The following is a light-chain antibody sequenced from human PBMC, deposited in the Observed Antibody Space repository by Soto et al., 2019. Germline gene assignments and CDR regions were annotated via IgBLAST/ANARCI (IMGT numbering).Light chain of an antibody. CDR2: GAS. CDR1: QSVSGW. Sequence: DIQMTQSPSTLSASVGDTVTVTCRASQSVSGWLAWYQQKPGEAPKLLIYGASALPRGVPSRFSGSGSGTKFTLTIASLQPDDFATYYCQQYETFSGTFGPGTKVDIK. V-gene: IGKV1-5*01. CDR3: QQYETFSGT. J-gene: IGKJ1*01.